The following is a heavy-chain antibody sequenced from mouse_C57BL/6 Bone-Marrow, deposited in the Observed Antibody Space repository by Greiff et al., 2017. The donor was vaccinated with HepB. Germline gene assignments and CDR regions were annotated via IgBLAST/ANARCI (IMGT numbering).Heavy chain of an antibody. J-gene: IGHJ2*01. CDR3: VREGGYDGLDYFDY. CDR1: GFTFNTYA. CDR2: IRSKSSNYAT. V-gene: IGHV10-3*01. Sequence: EVQRVESGGGLVQPKGSLKLSCAASGFTFNTYAMHWVRQAPGKGLEWVARIRSKSSNYATYYADSVKDRFTISRDDSQSMLYLQMNNLKTEDTAMYYCVREGGYDGLDYFDYWGQGTTLTVSS. D-gene: IGHD2-2*01.